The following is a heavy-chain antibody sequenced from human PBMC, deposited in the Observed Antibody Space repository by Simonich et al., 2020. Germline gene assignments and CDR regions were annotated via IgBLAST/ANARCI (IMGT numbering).Heavy chain of an antibody. CDR3: AKGPYGRDGTYDDILTAYVGGDY. CDR2: MNSVEMST. V-gene: IGHV3-74*01. J-gene: IGHJ4*02. Sequence: EVQLVESGGGLVQPGGSLRLSCAASGFTFSSYWLQWAGQAPGNVLGWVPHMNSVEMSTGEPKAVNDLSDISRDNVKNTLDLEMNRRRTGDTTVYYCAKGPYGRDGTYDDILTAYVGGDYWGQGPLVTVSS. CDR1: GFTFSSYW. D-gene: IGHD3-9*01.